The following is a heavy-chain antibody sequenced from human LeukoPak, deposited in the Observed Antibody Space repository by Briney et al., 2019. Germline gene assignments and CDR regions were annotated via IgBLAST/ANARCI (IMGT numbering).Heavy chain of an antibody. J-gene: IGHJ4*02. CDR2: ITGSGGST. CDR1: GFTFSTYA. D-gene: IGHD6-25*01. Sequence: GGSLRLSCASSGFTFSTYAMSWVRQAPGKGLEWVSTITGSGGSTYYADSVKGRFTISRDNSKNTLYLQMNSLTAEDTAVYFCAKRGIASATGKYYFDYWGQGTLVTVSS. CDR3: AKRGIASATGKYYFDY. V-gene: IGHV3-23*01.